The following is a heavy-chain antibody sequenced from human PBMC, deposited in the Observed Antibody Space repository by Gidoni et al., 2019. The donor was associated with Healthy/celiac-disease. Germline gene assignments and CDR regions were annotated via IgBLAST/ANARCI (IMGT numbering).Heavy chain of an antibody. J-gene: IGHJ6*02. Sequence: QVQLQESGPGLVKPSETLSLTCTVPVGPISSYYWSWIRQPPGMGLEWIGYIYYSGSTTYHPSLKSRVTISVDTSKNQFPLRLSSVPAADTAVYYCAGGWRVAVHYYYYGMDVWGQGTTVTVSS. V-gene: IGHV4-59*08. D-gene: IGHD6-19*01. CDR1: VGPISSYY. CDR2: IYYSGST. CDR3: AGGWRVAVHYYYYGMDV.